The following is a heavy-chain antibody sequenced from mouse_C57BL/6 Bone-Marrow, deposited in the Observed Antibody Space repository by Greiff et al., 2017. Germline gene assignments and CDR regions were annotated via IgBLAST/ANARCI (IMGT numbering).Heavy chain of an antibody. CDR1: GFNIKDDY. Sequence: DVHLVESGAELVRPGASVKLSCTASGFNIKDDYMHWVKQRPEQGLEWIGWIDPENGDTEYASKFQGKATITADTSSNTADLQRSSLTSEDTAVYYCTTNYKTSDWGGKGTTLTVSS. CDR2: IDPENGDT. CDR3: TTNYKTSDW. V-gene: IGHV14-4*01. J-gene: IGHJ2*01. D-gene: IGHD2-12*01.